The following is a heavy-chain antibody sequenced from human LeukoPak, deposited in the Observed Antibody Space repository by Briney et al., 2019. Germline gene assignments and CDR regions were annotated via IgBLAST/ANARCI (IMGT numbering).Heavy chain of an antibody. CDR3: TSGLPVLRSNNTPVDY. J-gene: IGHJ4*02. Sequence: SETLSLTCAVFGGSFSGYYWSWIRQPPGKGLEWIGEINHSGSTNYNPSLKSRVTISVDTSKNQFSLKLSSVTAADTAVYYCTSGLPVLRSNNTPVDYWGQGTLVTVSS. CDR2: INHSGST. CDR1: GGSFSGYY. V-gene: IGHV4-34*01. D-gene: IGHD4-17*01.